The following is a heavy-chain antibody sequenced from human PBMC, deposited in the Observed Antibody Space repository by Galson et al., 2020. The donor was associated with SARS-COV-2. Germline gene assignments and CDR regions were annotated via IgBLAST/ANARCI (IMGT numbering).Heavy chain of an antibody. Sequence: GESLKISCNASGYSHSNYWFGWVRQMPGKGLEWMGIIYPGDSYTIYSPSFHGQVTISADKSISIAYLQWSSLKASDTAMYYCARHGESSGWYEGIDFWGQGTLVTVSS. CDR3: ARHGESSGWYEGIDF. D-gene: IGHD6-19*01. V-gene: IGHV5-51*01. CDR2: IYPGDSYT. J-gene: IGHJ4*02. CDR1: GYSHSNYW.